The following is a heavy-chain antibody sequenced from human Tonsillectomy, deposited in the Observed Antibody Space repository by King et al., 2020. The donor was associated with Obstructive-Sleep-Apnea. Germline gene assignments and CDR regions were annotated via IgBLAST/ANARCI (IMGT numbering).Heavy chain of an antibody. CDR1: GFTFSSHA. Sequence: VQLVESGGGLVQPGGSLRLSCAASGFTFSSHAMLWVSQAPGRALEYVSAIIGKGGRTYYAKSGKGRFTNSRNNSKNRLYLQMGSRRTEDMAVYYCAREARTGGSYPGWGQGTLVTVSS. V-gene: IGHV3-64*01. CDR3: AREARTGGSYPG. J-gene: IGHJ4*02. CDR2: IIGKGGRT. D-gene: IGHD1-26*01.